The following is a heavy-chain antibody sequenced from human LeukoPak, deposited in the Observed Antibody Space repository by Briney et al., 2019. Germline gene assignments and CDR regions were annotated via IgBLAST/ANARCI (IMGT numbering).Heavy chain of an antibody. D-gene: IGHD3-9*01. CDR3: ARVGYFDQSFDY. V-gene: IGHV3-74*01. CDR2: IDSFGNTM. J-gene: IGHJ4*02. Sequence: QPGGSLRLSCEASGFTFSSHWMHWVRQDPGRGLLWVSRIDSFGNTMGYADSVKGRFTISRDNAKKSLYLQMNSLRAEDTAVYSCARVGYFDQSFDYWGQGTLVTVSS. CDR1: GFTFSSHW.